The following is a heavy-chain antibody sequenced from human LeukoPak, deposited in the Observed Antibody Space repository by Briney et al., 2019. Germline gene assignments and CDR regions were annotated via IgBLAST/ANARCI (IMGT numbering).Heavy chain of an antibody. CDR2: MNPNSGNT. D-gene: IGHD1-14*01. J-gene: IGHJ5*02. Sequence: GASVKVSCKASGYTFTSYDINWVRQATGQGLEWMGWMNPNSGNTGYAQKFQGRVTMTRNTSISTAYMKLSSLRSEDTAVYYCARKQTIRASWFDPWGQGTLVTVSS. V-gene: IGHV1-8*01. CDR3: ARKQTIRASWFDP. CDR1: GYTFTSYD.